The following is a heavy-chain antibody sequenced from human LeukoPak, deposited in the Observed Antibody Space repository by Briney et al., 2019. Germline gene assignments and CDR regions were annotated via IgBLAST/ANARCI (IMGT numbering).Heavy chain of an antibody. CDR1: GYTFTSYD. CDR3: ARGRSGMARGASRTYYFDY. D-gene: IGHD3-10*01. CDR2: MNPNSGNT. V-gene: IGHV1-8*01. Sequence: ASVKVSCKASGYTFTSYDINWVRQATGQGLEWMGWMNPNSGNTGYAQKFQGRVTMTRNTSISTAYMELSSLRSEDTAVYYCARGRSGMARGASRTYYFDYWGQGTLVTVSS. J-gene: IGHJ4*02.